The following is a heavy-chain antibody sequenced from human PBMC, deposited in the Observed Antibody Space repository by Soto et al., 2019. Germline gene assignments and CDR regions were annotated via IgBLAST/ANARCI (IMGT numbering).Heavy chain of an antibody. CDR2: IYHSGST. J-gene: IGHJ6*02. V-gene: IGHV4-4*02. Sequence: SATLSLTCAVSGGSISSSNWWSWVRQPPGKGLEWIGEIYHSGSTNYNPSLKSRVTISVDKSKNQFSLKLSSVTAADTAVYYCARVVGGYYYGMDVWAQGTTVTVSS. CDR1: GGSISSSNW. D-gene: IGHD2-2*01. CDR3: ARVVGGYYYGMDV.